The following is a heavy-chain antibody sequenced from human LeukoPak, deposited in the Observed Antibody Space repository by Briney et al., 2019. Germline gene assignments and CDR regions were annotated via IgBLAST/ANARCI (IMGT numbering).Heavy chain of an antibody. CDR3: ARENSSGWYRLRIFHL. CDR2: TYYRSKWYN. CDR1: GDREHSKIVI. J-gene: IGHJ1*01. V-gene: IGHV6-1*01. Sequence: SQTVSLICAISGDREHSKIVIWNWIRQSPSRGLEWLGRTYYRSKWYNDYAVSVKSRITINPDTSKNQFSLQLNSVTPEDTAVYYCARENSSGWYRLRIFHLGGQGTLVTVSS. D-gene: IGHD6-19*01.